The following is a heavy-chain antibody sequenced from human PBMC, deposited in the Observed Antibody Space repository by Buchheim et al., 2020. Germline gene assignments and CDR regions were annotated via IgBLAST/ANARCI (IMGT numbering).Heavy chain of an antibody. V-gene: IGHV4-39*07. CDR3: AGGYYDNSDYSSSWFFDL. J-gene: IGHJ2*01. CDR2: ISYSGST. CDR1: GGSISSSNYY. D-gene: IGHD3-22*01. Sequence: QLQLQESGPGLVRPSETLSLTCTVSGGSISSSNYYLGWIRQPPGKGLEWIGSISYSGSTYYYPTLKRRVTISVDTSKNELSRQLRSVTAADTAVFYCAGGYYDNSDYSSSWFFDLWGRGTL.